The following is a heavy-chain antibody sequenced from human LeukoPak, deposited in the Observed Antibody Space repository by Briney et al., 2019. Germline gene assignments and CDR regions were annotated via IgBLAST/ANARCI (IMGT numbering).Heavy chain of an antibody. D-gene: IGHD3-22*01. V-gene: IGHV3-23*01. Sequence: PGGSLRLSCAASGFTFSSYAMSWVRQAPGEGMEWVSAISGSGGSTYYADSVKGRFTISRDNSKNTLYLQMNSLRAEDTAVYYCAKEGSYYDSSGYYGYWGQGTLVTVSS. CDR1: GFTFSSYA. CDR3: AKEGSYYDSSGYYGY. CDR2: ISGSGGST. J-gene: IGHJ4*02.